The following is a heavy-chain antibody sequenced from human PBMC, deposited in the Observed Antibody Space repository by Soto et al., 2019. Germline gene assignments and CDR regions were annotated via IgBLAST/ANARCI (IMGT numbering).Heavy chain of an antibody. CDR1: GGTFSSYA. CDR3: ARDDIVVVPAAKGYYYGMDV. V-gene: IGHV1-69*01. J-gene: IGHJ6*02. Sequence: QVQLVQSGAEVKKPGSSVKVSCKASGGTFSSYAISWVRQAPGQGLEWMGGIIPIFGTANYAQKFQGRVTITADESTSIAYMELSSLRSEDTAVYYCARDDIVVVPAAKGYYYGMDVWGQGTTVTVSS. CDR2: IIPIFGTA. D-gene: IGHD2-2*01.